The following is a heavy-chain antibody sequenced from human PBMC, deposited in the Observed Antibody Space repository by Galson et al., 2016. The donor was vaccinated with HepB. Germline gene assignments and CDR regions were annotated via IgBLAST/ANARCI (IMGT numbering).Heavy chain of an antibody. Sequence: SLRLSCAASGFIFSNVWMNWVRQAPGKGLEWVGRIKSKTEGGTTDHAAPVKGRFTISRDDSKNTVNLQMNSLKTGDTAVYYCTTDGPFVSGGRGYHYGMDVWGQGTTVTGSS. CDR3: TTDGPFVSGGRGYHYGMDV. CDR1: GFIFSNVW. J-gene: IGHJ6*02. D-gene: IGHD2-15*01. V-gene: IGHV3-15*01. CDR2: IKSKTEGGTT.